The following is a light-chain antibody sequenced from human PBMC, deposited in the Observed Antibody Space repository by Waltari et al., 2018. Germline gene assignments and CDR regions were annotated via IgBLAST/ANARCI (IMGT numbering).Light chain of an antibody. Sequence: DIVVTQSPLSLPVTPGEPASISCRSSQSLLDRNGYNLLDWYLQKPGQSPQLLIYFGSNRAAGFPDRFSGSGSGRDFTLKISRVEAEDVGVYYCMQALQTPWTFGQGTKVEIK. CDR1: QSLLDRNGYNL. CDR3: MQALQTPWT. J-gene: IGKJ1*01. V-gene: IGKV2-28*01. CDR2: FGS.